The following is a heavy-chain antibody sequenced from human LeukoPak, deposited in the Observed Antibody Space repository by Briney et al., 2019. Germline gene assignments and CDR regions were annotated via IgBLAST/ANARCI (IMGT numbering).Heavy chain of an antibody. V-gene: IGHV3-21*01. J-gene: IGHJ3*02. CDR2: ISSSSSYI. D-gene: IGHD3-9*01. CDR3: AREGVLRYFDWLSEWKDAFDI. Sequence: SGGSLRLSCAASGFTFSSYSMNWVRQAPGKGLEWVSSISSSSSYIYYADSLRGRFTISRDNAKNSLYLQMNSLRAEDTAVYYCAREGVLRYFDWLSEWKDAFDIWGQGTMVTVSS. CDR1: GFTFSSYS.